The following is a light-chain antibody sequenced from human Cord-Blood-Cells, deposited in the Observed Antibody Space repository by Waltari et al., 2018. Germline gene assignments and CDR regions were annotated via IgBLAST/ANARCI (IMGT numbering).Light chain of an antibody. CDR2: EFS. J-gene: IGLJ2*01. Sequence: QSALTPPASVSGSPRQSITISRTGTSSDVGSYRLVSEYQPHPGKAHNRMLYEFSKRPSGVSNRFSGSKSGNTASLTISGLQAEDEADYYCCSYAGSSTFVFGGGTKLTVL. CDR3: CSYAGSSTFV. CDR1: SSDVGSYRL. V-gene: IGLV2-23*02.